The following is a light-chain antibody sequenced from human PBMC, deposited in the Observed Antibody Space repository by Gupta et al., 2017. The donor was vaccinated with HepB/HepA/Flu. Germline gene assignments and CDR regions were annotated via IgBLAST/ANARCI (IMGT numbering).Light chain of an antibody. Sequence: DIQMTQSPSTLSASVGDRVTITCRASQSINSWLAWYQQKPGKAPKLLIYRASSLKSGVPSRFSGSGSGTEFTLTISSLQPDDFATYYCQQENSSSHTFGQGTKMDIK. J-gene: IGKJ2*01. CDR3: QQENSSSHT. CDR1: QSINSW. V-gene: IGKV1-5*03. CDR2: RAS.